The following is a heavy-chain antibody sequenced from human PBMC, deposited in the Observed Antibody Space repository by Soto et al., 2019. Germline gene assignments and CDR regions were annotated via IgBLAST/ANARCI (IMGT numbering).Heavy chain of an antibody. D-gene: IGHD2-15*01. CDR1: GFTFRNYA. V-gene: IGHV3-23*01. CDR3: AKQNGGSTRWFSDF. Sequence: EVQLLESGGGLVQPGGSLRLSCAASGFTFRNYAMSWVRQAPGKGLEWVSDITLSGSSTYYADSVKGRFTISRDNSNNNPFLHMSSLRAEDTAIYYCAKQNGGSTRWFSDFWGQGTLVTVSS. CDR2: ITLSGSST. J-gene: IGHJ4*02.